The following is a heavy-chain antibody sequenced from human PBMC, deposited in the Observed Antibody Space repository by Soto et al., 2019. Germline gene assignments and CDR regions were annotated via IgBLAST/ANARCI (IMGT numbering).Heavy chain of an antibody. CDR1: GGSISSYY. CDR2: IYYSGST. D-gene: IGHD6-19*01. Sequence: PSETLSLTCTVSGGSISSYYWSWIRQPPGKGLEWIGYIYYSGSTNYSPSLKSRVTISVDTSKNQFSLKLSSVTAADTAVYYCARVIIESHSSGWYYFDYWGQGTLVTVSS. CDR3: ARVIIESHSSGWYYFDY. V-gene: IGHV4-59*08. J-gene: IGHJ4*02.